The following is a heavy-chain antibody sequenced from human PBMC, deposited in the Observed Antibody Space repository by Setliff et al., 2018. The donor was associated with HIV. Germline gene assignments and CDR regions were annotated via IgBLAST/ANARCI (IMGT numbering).Heavy chain of an antibody. V-gene: IGHV4-59*01. CDR3: ASEKKAWSVSDSFYEY. Sequence: PSETLSLTCTVSGLSMSYNYWTWIRQSPGKGLEWIGYAHYSGSTRYNPSLKSRVTISVDTSKKKFSLKLTSMTATDTAVYYCASEKKAWSVSDSFYEYWGQGVPGTSPQ. CDR2: AHYSGST. D-gene: IGHD3-3*01. J-gene: IGHJ4*02. CDR1: GLSMSYNY.